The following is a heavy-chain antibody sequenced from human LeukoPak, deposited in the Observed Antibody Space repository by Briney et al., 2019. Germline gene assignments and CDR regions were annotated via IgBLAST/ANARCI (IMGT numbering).Heavy chain of an antibody. CDR2: INPNSGGT. CDR1: GYTFTGYY. CDR3: ARPLIAAAGWNWFDP. V-gene: IGHV1-2*02. Sequence: EASVKVSCKASGYTFTGYYMHWVRQAPGQGLEWMGWINPNSGGTNYAQKFQGRVTMTRDTSISTAYMELSRLGPADTAVYSCARPLIAAAGWNWFDPWGQGTLVTVSS. J-gene: IGHJ5*02. D-gene: IGHD6-13*01.